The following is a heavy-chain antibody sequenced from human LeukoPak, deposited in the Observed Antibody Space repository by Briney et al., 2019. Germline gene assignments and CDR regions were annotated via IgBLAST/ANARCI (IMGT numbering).Heavy chain of an antibody. CDR3: ARNFGGGDSSGPYY. D-gene: IGHD3-22*01. V-gene: IGHV3-23*01. Sequence: GGSLRLSCTASGFTFNTYAMSWVRQAPGKGLEWVSTIITTGGVSDYADSVKGRFTISRDNSRNTLYVQMNSLRAEDTAFYYCARNFGGGDSSGPYYWGQGTLVTVSS. J-gene: IGHJ4*02. CDR1: GFTFNTYA. CDR2: IITTGGVS.